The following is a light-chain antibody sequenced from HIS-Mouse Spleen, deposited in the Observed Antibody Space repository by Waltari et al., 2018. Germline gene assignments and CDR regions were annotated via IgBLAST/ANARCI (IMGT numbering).Light chain of an antibody. CDR1: ALPKKY. CDR3: YSTDSSGNHRV. Sequence: SYELTQPPSVSVSPGQTARSTSSGDALPKKYAHWYQQKSGQAPVLVIYEDSKRPSGIPERFSGSSSGTMATLTISGAQVEDEADYYCYSTDSSGNHRVFGGGTKLTVL. J-gene: IGLJ2*01. V-gene: IGLV3-10*01. CDR2: EDS.